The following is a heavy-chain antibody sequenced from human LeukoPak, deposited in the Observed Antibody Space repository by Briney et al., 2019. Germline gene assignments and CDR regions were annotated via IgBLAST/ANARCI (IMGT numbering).Heavy chain of an antibody. J-gene: IGHJ4*02. CDR3: ARGRSMVRGVIVPFGY. D-gene: IGHD3-10*01. Sequence: ASVKVSCKASGYTFTSYYMHWVRQAPGQGLEWMGIINPSGGSTSYAQRFQGRVTMTRDTSTSTAYMELSSLRSEDTAVYYCARGRSMVRGVIVPFGYWGQGTLVTVSS. CDR1: GYTFTSYY. CDR2: INPSGGST. V-gene: IGHV1-46*01.